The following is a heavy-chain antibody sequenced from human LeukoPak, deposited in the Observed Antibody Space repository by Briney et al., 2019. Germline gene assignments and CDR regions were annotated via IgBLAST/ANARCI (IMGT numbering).Heavy chain of an antibody. V-gene: IGHV4-39*07. CDR2: IYYSGST. D-gene: IGHD3-10*01. Sequence: SETLSLTCTVSGGSISSSGYYWGWIRQPPGKGLEWIGSIYYSGSTYYNPSLKSRVTISVDTSKNQFSLKLSSVTAADTAVYYCARNYGSGSPFDYWGQGTLVTVSS. CDR1: GGSISSSGYY. CDR3: ARNYGSGSPFDY. J-gene: IGHJ4*02.